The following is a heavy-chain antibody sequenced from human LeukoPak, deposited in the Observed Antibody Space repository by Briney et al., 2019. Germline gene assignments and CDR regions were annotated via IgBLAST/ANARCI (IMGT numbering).Heavy chain of an antibody. CDR1: GLTFSNYA. Sequence: GGSLRLSCAASGLTFSNYAMSWVRQAPGKGLEWVSAISESGTGTYYADSVKGRFTISRDNSKNTLSLQMNSLRAEDTAVYYCAEDIAQRYTYGSIEQDYWGQGTLVTVSS. CDR2: ISESGTGT. CDR3: AEDIAQRYTYGSIEQDY. D-gene: IGHD5-18*01. V-gene: IGHV3-23*01. J-gene: IGHJ4*02.